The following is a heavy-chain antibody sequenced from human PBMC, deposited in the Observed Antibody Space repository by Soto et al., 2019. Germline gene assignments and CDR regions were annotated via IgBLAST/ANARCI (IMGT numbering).Heavy chain of an antibody. J-gene: IGHJ4*02. CDR1: GFTFSSYG. Sequence: GGSLRLSCAASGFTFSSYGLHWVRQAPGKGLEWVAVISYDGSNKYYADSVKGRFTISRDNSKNTLYLQMNSLRAEDTAVYYCAKDGWIQLWFCDYWGQGILVTASS. D-gene: IGHD5-18*01. CDR2: ISYDGSNK. V-gene: IGHV3-30*18. CDR3: AKDGWIQLWFCDY.